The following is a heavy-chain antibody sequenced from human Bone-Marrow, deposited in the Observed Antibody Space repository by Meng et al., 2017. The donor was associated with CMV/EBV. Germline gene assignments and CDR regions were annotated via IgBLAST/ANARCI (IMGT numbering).Heavy chain of an antibody. J-gene: IGHJ4*02. CDR2: IDGDGTTT. D-gene: IGHD3/OR15-3a*01. Sequence: GESLKISCEASGFIFGAYWMHWVRQIPGKGLGWVSRIDGDGTTTNYADSVKGRFIISRDNAKNTLYLQMNSLRVEDTAVYYCTSVYNCWRHWGQGTLVTVSS. CDR1: GFIFGAYW. V-gene: IGHV3-74*01. CDR3: TSVYNCWRH.